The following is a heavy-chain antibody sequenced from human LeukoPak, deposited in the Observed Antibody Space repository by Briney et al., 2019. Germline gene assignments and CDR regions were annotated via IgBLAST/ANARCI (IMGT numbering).Heavy chain of an antibody. Sequence: QPGRSLRLSCAASGFTFSSYGIHWVRQAPGKGLEWVAAISNDGNNKYYADSVKGRFTISRDNSKNTLYLQMNSLRAEDTAVYYCAKEIYYGSGSYPDYWGQGTVVIVSS. CDR2: ISNDGNNK. CDR1: GFTFSSYG. J-gene: IGHJ4*02. D-gene: IGHD3-10*01. CDR3: AKEIYYGSGSYPDY. V-gene: IGHV3-30*18.